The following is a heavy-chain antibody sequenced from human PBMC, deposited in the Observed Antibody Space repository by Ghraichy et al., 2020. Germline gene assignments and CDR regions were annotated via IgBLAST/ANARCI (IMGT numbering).Heavy chain of an antibody. D-gene: IGHD2-15*01. CDR2: IYHSGST. V-gene: IGHV4-31*03. CDR1: GASISSGIYY. J-gene: IGHJ2*01. CDR3: ARVVEVEQTWGISIWYFDL. Sequence: SETLSLTCTVSGASISSGIYYWNWIRQHPGKGLEWIGYIYHSGSTFYNPSLESRIAMSVDTSRNQFSLKLNSVTAADTAVYSRARVVEVEQTWGISIWYFDLWGRGTLVTVS.